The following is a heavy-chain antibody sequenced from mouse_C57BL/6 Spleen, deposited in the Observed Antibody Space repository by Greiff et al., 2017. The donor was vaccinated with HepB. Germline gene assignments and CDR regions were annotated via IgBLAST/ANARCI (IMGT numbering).Heavy chain of an antibody. V-gene: IGHV5-16*01. CDR2: INYDGSST. CDR3: ARDRRGSYAMDY. J-gene: IGHJ4*01. CDR1: GFTFSDYY. Sequence: EVKVVESEGGLVQPGSSMKLSCTASGFTFSDYYMAWVRQVPEKGLEWVANINYDGSSTYYLDSLKSRFIISRDNAKNILYLQMSSLKSEDTATYYCARDRRGSYAMDYWGQGTSVTVSS.